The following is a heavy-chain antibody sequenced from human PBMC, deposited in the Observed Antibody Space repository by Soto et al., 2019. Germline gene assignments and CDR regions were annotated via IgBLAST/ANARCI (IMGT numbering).Heavy chain of an antibody. J-gene: IGHJ4*02. CDR3: ARDIGSYTNGYSC. V-gene: IGHV4-4*07. Sequence: PSLTCSVSGGSINSYWWSWIRQPAGKGLEWIGRVYSSGTTDYNPSLNSRATLSVETSKNQFSLTLSSVTAADTAVYYCARDIGSYTNGYSCRGQKIHVANSS. CDR1: GGSINSYW. D-gene: IGHD5-18*01. CDR2: VYSSGTT.